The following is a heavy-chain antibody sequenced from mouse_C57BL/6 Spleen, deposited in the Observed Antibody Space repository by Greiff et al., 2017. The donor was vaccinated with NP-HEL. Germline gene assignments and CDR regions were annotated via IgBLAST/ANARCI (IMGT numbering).Heavy chain of an antibody. Sequence: QVQLQQSGAELMKPGASVKLSCKATGYTFTGYWIEWVKQRPGHGLEWIGEILPGSGSTNYNEKFKGKATFTADTSSNTAYMQLSSLTTEDSAIYSCARRGPYYSNYDYYAMDYWGQGTSVTVSS. CDR2: ILPGSGST. D-gene: IGHD2-5*01. CDR1: GYTFTGYW. J-gene: IGHJ4*01. CDR3: ARRGPYYSNYDYYAMDY. V-gene: IGHV1-9*01.